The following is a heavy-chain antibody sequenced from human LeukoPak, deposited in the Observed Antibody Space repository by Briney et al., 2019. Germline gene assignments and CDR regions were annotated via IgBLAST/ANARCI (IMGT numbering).Heavy chain of an antibody. CDR2: ISASGGST. Sequence: GGSLRLSCAASGFTFSSSAMSWVRQVPGKGLEWVSGISASGGSTSYADSVRGRFTISRDNSKNTLYVQMNSLRDEDTAVYYCARVYGSGWYQPGPFDYWGQGTLVTVSS. V-gene: IGHV3-23*01. J-gene: IGHJ4*02. CDR3: ARVYGSGWYQPGPFDY. CDR1: GFTFSSSA. D-gene: IGHD6-19*01.